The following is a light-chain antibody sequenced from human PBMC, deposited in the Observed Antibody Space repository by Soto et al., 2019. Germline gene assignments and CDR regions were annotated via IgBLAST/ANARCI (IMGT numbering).Light chain of an antibody. CDR2: GAS. CDR3: QQYASSPLT. J-gene: IGKJ4*01. CDR1: QSVRSNY. Sequence: EIVLTQSPGTLYLSSGERDTLSGRASQSVRSNYLAWYQQKPGQAPRLLIYGASSRATGIPDRFGGSGSGTDFTLTISRLEPEDFAVYYCQQYASSPLTFGGGTKVEIK. V-gene: IGKV3-20*01.